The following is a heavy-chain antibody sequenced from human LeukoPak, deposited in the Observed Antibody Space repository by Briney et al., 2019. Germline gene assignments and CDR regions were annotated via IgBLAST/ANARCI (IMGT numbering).Heavy chain of an antibody. V-gene: IGHV4-59*12. CDR3: ARDYDSSGYWDY. CDR1: RGSISGYS. Sequence: KASETLSLTCTVSRGSISGYSWSWIRQSPGGGLEWIGYIYYSGDTAYNPSLRSRVTLSVDTSKNQFSLKLSSVTAADTAVYYCARDYDSSGYWDYWGQGTLVTVSS. D-gene: IGHD3-22*01. J-gene: IGHJ4*02. CDR2: IYYSGDT.